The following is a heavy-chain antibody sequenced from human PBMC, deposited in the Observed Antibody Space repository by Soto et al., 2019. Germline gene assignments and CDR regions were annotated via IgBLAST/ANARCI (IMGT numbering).Heavy chain of an antibody. D-gene: IGHD2-21*01. V-gene: IGHV1-18*01. J-gene: IGHJ6*02. Sequence: QVELVQSGGEVKRPGASVKVSCKASGYMFNKYGIAWVRLAAGQGLEWMGYVSAHDGKTDYAKNFQDRVTMTTDTSTNTGYMELTSLRYDDRAVYYCARFGLRAVDYYYGMDVWGQGTTVTVSS. CDR2: VSAHDGKT. CDR3: ARFGLRAVDYYYGMDV. CDR1: GYMFNKYG.